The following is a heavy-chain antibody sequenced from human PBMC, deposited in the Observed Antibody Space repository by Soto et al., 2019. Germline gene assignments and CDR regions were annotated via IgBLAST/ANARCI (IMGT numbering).Heavy chain of an antibody. CDR3: ARTSLRSSTSWADY. V-gene: IGHV2-70*11. D-gene: IGHD2-2*01. CDR2: IDWDDDK. CDR1: GFSLSTSGMC. Sequence: GSGPTLVNPTQTLTLTCTFSGFSLSTSGMCVSWIRQPPGKALEWLARIDWDDDKYYSTSLKTRLTISKDTSKNQVVLTMTNMDPVDTATYYCARTSLRSSTSWADYWGQGTLVTVSS. J-gene: IGHJ4*02.